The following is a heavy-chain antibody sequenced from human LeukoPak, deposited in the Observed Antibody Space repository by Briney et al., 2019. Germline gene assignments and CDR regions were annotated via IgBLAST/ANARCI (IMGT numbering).Heavy chain of an antibody. CDR1: GGTFSSYA. CDR2: IIPILGIA. D-gene: IGHD3-16*01. V-gene: IGHV1-69*04. Sequence: EASVKVSCKASGGTFSSYAISWVRQAPGQGLEWMGRIIPILGIANYAQKFQGRVTITADKSTSTAYMELSSLRSEDTAVYYCARDFLGLPYYYGMDVWGQGTTVTVSS. J-gene: IGHJ6*02. CDR3: ARDFLGLPYYYGMDV.